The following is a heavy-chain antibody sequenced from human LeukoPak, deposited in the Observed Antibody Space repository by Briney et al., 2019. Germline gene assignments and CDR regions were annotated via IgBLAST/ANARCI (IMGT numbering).Heavy chain of an antibody. CDR1: GGSFSGYY. J-gene: IGHJ5*02. CDR3: ARDRLGYGGNSHWFDP. V-gene: IGHV4-34*01. CDR2: INHSGST. Sequence: PSETLSLTCAVYGGSFSGYYWSWIRQPPGKGLEWIGEINHSGSTNYNPSLKSRVTISVDTSKNQFSLKLSSVTAADTAVYYCARDRLGYGGNSHWFDPWGQGTLVTVSS. D-gene: IGHD4-23*01.